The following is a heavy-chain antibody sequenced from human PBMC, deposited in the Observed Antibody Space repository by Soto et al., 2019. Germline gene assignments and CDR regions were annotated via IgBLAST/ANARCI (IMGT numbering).Heavy chain of an antibody. J-gene: IGHJ4*02. V-gene: IGHV3-30*18. CDR1: GFTFSSYG. CDR2: ISYDGSNK. D-gene: IGHD3-10*01. CDR3: AKDRGVSMAHFDY. Sequence: PGGSLRLSCAVSGFTFSSYGMHWVRQAPGKGLEWVAVISYDGSNKYYADSVKGRFTISRDNSKNTLYLQMDSLRAEDTAVYYCAKDRGVSMAHFDYWGQGTLVTVSS.